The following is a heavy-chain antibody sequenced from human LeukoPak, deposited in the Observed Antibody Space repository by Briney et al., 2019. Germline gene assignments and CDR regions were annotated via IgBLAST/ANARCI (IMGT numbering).Heavy chain of an antibody. J-gene: IGHJ4*02. V-gene: IGHV3-74*01. CDR3: AKGPNYFDS. CDR1: GFSFSSYW. Sequence: GGSLRLSCAASGFSFSSYWMHWVRQAPGKGLVWVTRMNSDGSATYYADSVQGRFTISRDNAKNTLYLQMNSLRAEDTAMYFCAKGPNYFDSWGQGTLVTVSS. CDR2: MNSDGSAT.